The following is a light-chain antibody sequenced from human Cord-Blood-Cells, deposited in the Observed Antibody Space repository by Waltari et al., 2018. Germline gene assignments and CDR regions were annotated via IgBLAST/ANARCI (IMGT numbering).Light chain of an antibody. CDR2: RNK. CDR3: AAWDDSLSGWV. CDR1: SSNIGSNY. Sequence: QSVLTQPPSASGTPGQRVTISCSGSSSNIGSNYVYWYQQLPGTAPNLLIYRNKQRPSGVPGRFSGSKSGTSASLAISGLRSEDEADYYCAAWDDSLSGWVFGGGTKLTVL. V-gene: IGLV1-47*01. J-gene: IGLJ3*02.